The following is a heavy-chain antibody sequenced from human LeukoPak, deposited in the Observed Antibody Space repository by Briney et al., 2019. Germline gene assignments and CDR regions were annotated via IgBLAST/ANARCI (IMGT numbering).Heavy chain of an antibody. V-gene: IGHV1-8*02. CDR2: MNPNSGNT. J-gene: IGHJ5*02. CDR3: ARGNPMGWGRWFDP. Sequence: GASVKVSCKASGYTFTGYYMHWVRQAIGQGLEWMGWMNPNSGNTGYTQKFQGRVTMTRNTSISTAYMELRSLRSEDTAVYYCARGNPMGWGRWFDPWGQGTLVTVSS. CDR1: GYTFTGYY. D-gene: IGHD3-16*01.